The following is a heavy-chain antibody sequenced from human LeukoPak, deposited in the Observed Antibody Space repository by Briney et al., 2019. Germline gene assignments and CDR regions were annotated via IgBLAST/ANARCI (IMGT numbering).Heavy chain of an antibody. Sequence: PSETLSLTCTVSGGSISSYYWSWIRQPAGKGLEWIGRIYTSGSTNYNPSLKSRVTISVDTSKNHISLKLTSVTAADTAVYYCAREGGPYRPLDYSGQGTLVTVAS. J-gene: IGHJ4*02. CDR1: GGSISSYY. V-gene: IGHV4-4*07. CDR2: IYTSGST. CDR3: AREGGPYRPLDY.